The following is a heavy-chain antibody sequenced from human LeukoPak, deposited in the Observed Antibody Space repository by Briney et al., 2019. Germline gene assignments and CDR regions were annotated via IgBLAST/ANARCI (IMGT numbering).Heavy chain of an antibody. D-gene: IGHD3-10*01. CDR2: INPSGGST. CDR3: ARDRYYYGSGPYWYFDL. Sequence: GASVKVSCKASGYTFTGYYVHWVRQAPGQGLEWMGIINPSGGSTSYAQKFQGRVTMTRDTSTSTVYMELSSLRSEDTAVYYCARDRYYYGSGPYWYFDLWGRGTLVTVSS. CDR1: GYTFTGYY. V-gene: IGHV1-46*01. J-gene: IGHJ2*01.